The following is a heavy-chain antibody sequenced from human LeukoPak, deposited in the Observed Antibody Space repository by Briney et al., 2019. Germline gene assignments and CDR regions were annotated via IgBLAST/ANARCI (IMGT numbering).Heavy chain of an antibody. J-gene: IGHJ6*02. CDR3: ARDQHTMSYYYHGMDV. CDR1: GGSISSGGYC. V-gene: IGHV4-31*03. Sequence: SETLSLTCTVSGGSISSGGYCWSWIRQHPGKGLEWIGYIYYSGSTYYNPSLKSRVTISVDTSKNQFSLKLSSVTAADTAVYYCARDQHTMSYYYHGMDVWGQGTTVTVSS. D-gene: IGHD2-21*01. CDR2: IYYSGST.